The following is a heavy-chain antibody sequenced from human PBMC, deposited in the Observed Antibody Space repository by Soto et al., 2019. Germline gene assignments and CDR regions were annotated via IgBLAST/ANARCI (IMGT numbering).Heavy chain of an antibody. D-gene: IGHD2-15*01. CDR1: GFTLSSYW. J-gene: IGHJ4*02. CDR3: ARVGCSGGSCIAY. V-gene: IGHV3-74*01. Sequence: EVQLVESGGGLVQPGGSLRLSCAVSGFTLSSYWMHWVRQVPGKGLVWVSRMNSDGSSTSYADSVKGRFTISRDNAKNTLYLQMNSLRADDTGLYYCARVGCSGGSCIAYWGQGTLVTVTS. CDR2: MNSDGSST.